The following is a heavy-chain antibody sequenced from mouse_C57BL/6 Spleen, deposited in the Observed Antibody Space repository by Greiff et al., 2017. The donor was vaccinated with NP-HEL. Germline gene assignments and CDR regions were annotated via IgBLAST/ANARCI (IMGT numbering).Heavy chain of an antibody. V-gene: IGHV1-82*01. CDR1: GYAFSSSW. D-gene: IGHD1-2*01. CDR2: IYPGDGDT. Sequence: QVQLKESGPELVKPGASVKISCKASGYAFSSSWMNWVKQRPGKGLEWIGRIYPGDGDTNYNGKFKGKATLTADKSSSTAYMQLSSLTSEDSAVYCCAREGYYGRSPNQEYFDVWGTGTTVTVSS. J-gene: IGHJ1*03. CDR3: AREGYYGRSPNQEYFDV.